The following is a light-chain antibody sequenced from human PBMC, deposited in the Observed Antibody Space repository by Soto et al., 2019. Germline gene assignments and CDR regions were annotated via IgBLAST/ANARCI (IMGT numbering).Light chain of an antibody. CDR1: QSISSW. Sequence: DIQMTQAPSTLSASVGDRVTITCRASQSISSWLAWYQQKPGKAPKVLIFDASSLESGVPSRFSGSGSATEFILSINSLQPEDIATYYCLQVSSFPRTFGQGTKVDVK. V-gene: IGKV1-5*01. J-gene: IGKJ1*01. CDR2: DAS. CDR3: LQVSSFPRT.